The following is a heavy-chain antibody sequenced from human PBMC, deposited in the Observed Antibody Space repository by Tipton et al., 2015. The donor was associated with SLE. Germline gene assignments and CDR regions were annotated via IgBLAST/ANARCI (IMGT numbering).Heavy chain of an antibody. CDR3: AREPVYYYYYMDV. J-gene: IGHJ6*03. V-gene: IGHV4-59*12. Sequence: TLSLTCSVSGGSISTYYWSWIRQSPGKGLEWIGYIYYIGSTNYNPSLQSRVTMSVDRSKNQFSLRLSSVTAADTAVYYCAREPVYYYYYMDVWGKGTTVTVSS. CDR1: GGSISTYY. CDR2: IYYIGST.